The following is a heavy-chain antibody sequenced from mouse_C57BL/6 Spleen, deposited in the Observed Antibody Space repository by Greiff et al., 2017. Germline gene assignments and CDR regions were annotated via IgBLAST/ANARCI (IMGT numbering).Heavy chain of an antibody. CDR3: ATLDSSGYNYAMDD. CDR2: IYPRSGNT. J-gene: IGHJ4*01. CDR1: GYTFTSYG. D-gene: IGHD3-2*02. V-gene: IGHV1-81*01. Sequence: VQLQQSGAELARPGASVKLSCKASGYTFTSYGISWVKQRTGQGLEWIGEIYPRSGNTYYNEKFKGKATLTADKSSSTAYMELRSLTSEDSAVYFCATLDSSGYNYAMDDWGQGTSVTVSS.